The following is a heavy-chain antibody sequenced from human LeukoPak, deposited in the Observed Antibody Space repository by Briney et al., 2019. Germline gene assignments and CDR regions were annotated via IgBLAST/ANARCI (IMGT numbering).Heavy chain of an antibody. J-gene: IGHJ4*02. Sequence: SETLSLTCAVYGGSFSGYYWSWIREPPGKGLEWIGEIIHSGSTDYNPSLMSRVTISVDTSKNQFSLKLSSVTAADTAVYYCARVHYDSSGHRPFDYWGQGTLVTVSS. CDR3: ARVHYDSSGHRPFDY. V-gene: IGHV4-34*12. CDR1: GGSFSGYY. D-gene: IGHD3-22*01. CDR2: IIHSGST.